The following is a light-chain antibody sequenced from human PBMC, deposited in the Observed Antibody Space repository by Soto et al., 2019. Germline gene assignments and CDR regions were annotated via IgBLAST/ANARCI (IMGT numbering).Light chain of an antibody. Sequence: IVMTQSQATLSMSPGDGATLXSRASQSLDRDLAWYQQKPGQSPRLLIFGASIRATGIPARFSGSGSGTEFTLTIGSLQSEDCALYYCQQYNNWPGTFGQGTKVDNK. J-gene: IGKJ1*01. CDR3: QQYNNWPGT. V-gene: IGKV3-15*01. CDR2: GAS. CDR1: QSLDRD.